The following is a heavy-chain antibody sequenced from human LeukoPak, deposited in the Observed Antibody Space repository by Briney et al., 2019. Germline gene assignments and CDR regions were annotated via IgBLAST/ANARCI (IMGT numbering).Heavy chain of an antibody. CDR2: IIPILGIA. V-gene: IGHV1-69*04. CDR3: ASTTSRYCSGGSCYLVAVPFDY. CDR1: GGTFSSYA. D-gene: IGHD2-15*01. Sequence: ASVKVCCKASGGTFSSYAISWVRQAPGQGLEWMGRIIPILGIANYAQKFQGRVTITADKSTSTAYMELSSLRSEDTAVYYCASTTSRYCSGGSCYLVAVPFDYWGQGTLVTVSS. J-gene: IGHJ4*02.